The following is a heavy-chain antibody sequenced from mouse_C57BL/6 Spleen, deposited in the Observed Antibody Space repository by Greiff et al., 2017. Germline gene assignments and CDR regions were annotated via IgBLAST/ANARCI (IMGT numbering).Heavy chain of an antibody. CDR3: ARFYYSYWYFDV. CDR2: INPCNGGT. V-gene: IGHV1-53*01. Sequence: VQLQQSGTELVKPGASVKLSCKASGYTFTSYWMHWVKQRPGQGLEWIGNINPCNGGTNYNEKFKSKATLTVDKSSSTAYMQLSSLTSEDSAVYYCARFYYSYWYFDVWGTGTTVTVSS. J-gene: IGHJ1*03. D-gene: IGHD2-1*01. CDR1: GYTFTSYW.